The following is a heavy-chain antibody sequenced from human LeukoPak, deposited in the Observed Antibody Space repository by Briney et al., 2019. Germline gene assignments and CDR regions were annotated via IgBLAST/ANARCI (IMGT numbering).Heavy chain of an antibody. CDR3: ANDYGSGSYYLYYFDY. Sequence: GGSLRLSCAASGFTFSSYAMSWVRQAPGKGLEWVSAVSGSGGSTYYADSVKGRFTICRDNSKNTLYLQMNSLRAEDTAVYYCANDYGSGSYYLYYFDYWGQGTLVTVSS. CDR1: GFTFSSYA. D-gene: IGHD3-10*01. V-gene: IGHV3-23*01. J-gene: IGHJ4*02. CDR2: VSGSGGST.